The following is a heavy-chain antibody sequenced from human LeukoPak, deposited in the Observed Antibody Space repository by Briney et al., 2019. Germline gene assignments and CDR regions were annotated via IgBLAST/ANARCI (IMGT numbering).Heavy chain of an antibody. CDR3: AREGGYSGYDYYYYYYMDV. V-gene: IGHV4-4*07. CDR2: IYTSGST. Sequence: SETLSLTCTVSGGSLSSYYWSWIRQPAGKGPEWIGRIYTSGSTNYNPYLKSRVTMSVDTSKNQFSLKLSSVTAADTAVYYCAREGGYSGYDYYYYYYMDVWGKGTTVTVSS. CDR1: GGSLSSYY. J-gene: IGHJ6*03. D-gene: IGHD5-12*01.